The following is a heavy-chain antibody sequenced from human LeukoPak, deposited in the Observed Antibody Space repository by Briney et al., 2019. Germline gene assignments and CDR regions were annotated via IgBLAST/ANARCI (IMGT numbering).Heavy chain of an antibody. Sequence: PSETLSLTCTVSGGSISSSSYYWGWIRQPPGKGLEWIGSVYYSGSTYYNPSLKSRVTISVDTSKNQFSLSRISVTAADTAYYMDVWGKRTTVTGSS. J-gene: IGHJ6*03. CDR3: V. V-gene: IGHV4-39*07. CDR2: VYYSGST. CDR1: GGSISSSSYY.